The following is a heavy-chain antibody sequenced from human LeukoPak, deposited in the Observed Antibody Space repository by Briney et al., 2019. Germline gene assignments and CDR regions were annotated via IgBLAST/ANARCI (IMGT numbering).Heavy chain of an antibody. V-gene: IGHV1-18*01. CDR1: GYIFTSYG. D-gene: IGHD2-8*01. Sequence: ASVKVSCKASGYIFTSYGISWVRQAPGQGLEWMGWISTNKGNTHYAQRLQGRVTMTTDTSTSTAYMELRSLRSDDTAIYYCVRDIQWRFDPWGQGTLVTVSS. J-gene: IGHJ5*02. CDR3: VRDIQWRFDP. CDR2: ISTNKGNT.